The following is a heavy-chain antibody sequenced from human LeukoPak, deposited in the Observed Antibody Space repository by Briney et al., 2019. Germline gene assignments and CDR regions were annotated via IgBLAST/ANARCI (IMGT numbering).Heavy chain of an antibody. Sequence: PSETLSLTCAVYGGSFSGYYWSWIRQPPGKGLEWIGEINHSGSTNYNPSLKSRVTISVDTSKKQFSLKLSSVTAADTAVYYCARSGARPRRVTHGKLDYWGQGTLVTVSS. D-gene: IGHD2-21*02. CDR3: ARSGARPRRVTHGKLDY. V-gene: IGHV4-34*01. CDR2: INHSGST. CDR1: GGSFSGYY. J-gene: IGHJ4*02.